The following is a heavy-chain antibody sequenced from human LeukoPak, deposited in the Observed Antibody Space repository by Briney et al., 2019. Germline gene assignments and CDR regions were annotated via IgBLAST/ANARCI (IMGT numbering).Heavy chain of an antibody. V-gene: IGHV3-74*01. CDR2: IKTDGSTT. CDR1: GFTFSSSW. D-gene: IGHD3-16*02. Sequence: GGSLRLSCAVSGFTFSSSWMHWVRQAPGKGLVWVSHIKTDGSTTAYADSVKGRFTISRDNAKNTLYLQMNSLRAEDTAVYYCARDSDDYVWGSYRYDYFDYWGQGTLVTVSS. J-gene: IGHJ4*02. CDR3: ARDSDDYVWGSYRYDYFDY.